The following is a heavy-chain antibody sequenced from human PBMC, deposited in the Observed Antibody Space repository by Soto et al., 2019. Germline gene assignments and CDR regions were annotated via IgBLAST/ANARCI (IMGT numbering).Heavy chain of an antibody. V-gene: IGHV3-23*01. CDR3: AKDHHYSYGHLIYYFDY. D-gene: IGHD5-18*01. Sequence: GGSLRLSCAASGFTFSSYAMSWVRQAPGKGLEWVSAISGSGGSTYYADSVKGRFTISRDNSKNTLYLQMNSLRAEDTAVYYCAKDHHYSYGHLIYYFDYWGQGTLVTVSS. J-gene: IGHJ4*02. CDR1: GFTFSSYA. CDR2: ISGSGGST.